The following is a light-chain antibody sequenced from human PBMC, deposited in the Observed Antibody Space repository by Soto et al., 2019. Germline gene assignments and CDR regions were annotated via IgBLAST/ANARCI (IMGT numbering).Light chain of an antibody. V-gene: IGKV3-15*01. CDR3: QQYNNWLRT. Sequence: IVMTQSPATLSVSPGERATFSCRASQSVSSDLAWYQPKPGQAPRLLIYGASTRATGIPARFSGSGSGTEFTLTISSLQSEDFAVYYCQQYNNWLRTFGQGTKVDIK. J-gene: IGKJ1*01. CDR2: GAS. CDR1: QSVSSD.